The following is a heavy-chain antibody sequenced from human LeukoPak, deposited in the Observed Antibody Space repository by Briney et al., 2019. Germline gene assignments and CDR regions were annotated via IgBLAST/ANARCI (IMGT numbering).Heavy chain of an antibody. J-gene: IGHJ4*02. CDR2: IKEDGTEE. D-gene: IGHD1/OR15-1a*01. CDR1: GFTFSNYA. Sequence: GGSLRLSCAASGFTFSNYAMNWVRQAPGKGLEWVAHIKEDGTEEYYVDSVKGRFTISRDNAKNSLYLQMNSLRAEDTAVYYCARWNNDWEFDYWGQGTLASVSS. CDR3: ARWNNDWEFDY. V-gene: IGHV3-7*05.